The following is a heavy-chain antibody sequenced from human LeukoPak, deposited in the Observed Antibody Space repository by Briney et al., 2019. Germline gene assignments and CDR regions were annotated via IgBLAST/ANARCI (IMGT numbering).Heavy chain of an antibody. CDR1: GGSISNYY. D-gene: IGHD1-26*01. J-gene: IGHJ3*02. CDR3: ARSRGSYGAFDI. Sequence: SETLSLTCTVSGGSISNYYWSWIRQPAGKGLEWIGRIYTSGSTNYNPSLKSRVPISVDTSKNQFSLKLSSVTAADTAVYYCARSRGSYGAFDIWGQGTMVTVSS. CDR2: IYTSGST. V-gene: IGHV4-4*07.